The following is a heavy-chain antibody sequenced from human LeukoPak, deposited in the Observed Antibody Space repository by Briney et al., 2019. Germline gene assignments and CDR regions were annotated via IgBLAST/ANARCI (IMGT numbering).Heavy chain of an antibody. D-gene: IGHD6-6*01. J-gene: IGHJ5*02. Sequence: GGSLRLSCAASGFTFSSYWMSWVRQAPGKGLEWVASIKQDGSERYCVDSVKGRFTISRDNANNSLYLQMNSLRADDTAVYYCARDIGLRKAAPPGWFDPWGQGALVTVSS. V-gene: IGHV3-7*01. CDR1: GFTFSSYW. CDR3: ARDIGLRKAAPPGWFDP. CDR2: IKQDGSER.